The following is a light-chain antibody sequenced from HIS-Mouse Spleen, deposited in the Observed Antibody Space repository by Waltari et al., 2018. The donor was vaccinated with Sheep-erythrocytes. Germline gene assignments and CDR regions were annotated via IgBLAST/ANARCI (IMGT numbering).Light chain of an antibody. CDR1: SSDVGGYNY. CDR3: CSYAGSYTWV. J-gene: IGLJ3*02. CDR2: DVS. Sequence: QSALTQPRSVSGSPGQSVTISCTGTSSDVGGYNYVSWYQQHPGKAPKLMFYDVSKRPSGVPYRFSGSKSGNTASLTISVLQAEDEADYYCCSYAGSYTWVFCGGTKLTVL. V-gene: IGLV2-11*01.